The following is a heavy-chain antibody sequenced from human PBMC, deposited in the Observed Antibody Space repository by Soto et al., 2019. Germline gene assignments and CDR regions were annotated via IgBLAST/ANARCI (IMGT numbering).Heavy chain of an antibody. J-gene: IGHJ6*02. CDR3: ARGGDYGYYGMAV. D-gene: IGHD4-17*01. Sequence: GASVKVSCKAPADTFTSYYIHWVRQAPGHGLEWMGWINHNSGGTNYGQKFKGRVTMTSDSSISTAYMELTRLTSDDTAVYYCARGGDYGYYGMAVWGQGTTVTVSS. CDR1: ADTFTSYY. V-gene: IGHV1-2*02. CDR2: INHNSGGT.